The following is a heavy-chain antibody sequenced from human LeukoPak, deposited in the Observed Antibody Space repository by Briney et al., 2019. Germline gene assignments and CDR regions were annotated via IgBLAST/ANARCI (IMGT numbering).Heavy chain of an antibody. CDR1: GFTFTSYG. CDR2: ISAYNGNT. V-gene: IGHV1-18*01. J-gene: IGHJ4*02. D-gene: IGHD2-15*01. CDR3: ARDFVGVVVPEC. Sequence: PGGSLRLSCAASGFTFTSYGISWVRQAPGQGLEWMGWISAYNGNTNYAQKLQGRVTMTTDTSTSTAYMELRSLRSDDTAVYYCARDFVGVVVPECWGQGTLVTVSS.